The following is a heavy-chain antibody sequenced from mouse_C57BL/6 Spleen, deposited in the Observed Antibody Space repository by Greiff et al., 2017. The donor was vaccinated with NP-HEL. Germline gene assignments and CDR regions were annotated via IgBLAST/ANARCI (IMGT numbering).Heavy chain of an antibody. V-gene: IGHV1-18*01. CDR3: ARCQPNGWYFDV. D-gene: IGHD6-5*01. CDR2: INPNNGGT. CDR1: GYTFTDYN. J-gene: IGHJ1*03. Sequence: VQLQQSGPELVKPGASVKIPCKASGYTFTDYNMDWVKQSHGKSLEWIGDINPNNGGTIYNQKFKGKATLTVDKSSSTAYMELRSLTSEDTAVYYCARCQPNGWYFDVWGTGTTVTVSS.